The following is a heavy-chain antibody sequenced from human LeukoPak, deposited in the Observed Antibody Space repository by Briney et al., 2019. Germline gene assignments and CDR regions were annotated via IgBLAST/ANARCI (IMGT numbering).Heavy chain of an antibody. D-gene: IGHD6-13*01. CDR2: INPNSGGT. CDR1: VYTFTGYY. CDR3: ASAAAGTGGYFDY. J-gene: IGHJ4*02. Sequence: GASVKVSCKASVYTFTGYYMHWVRQAPGQGLEWMGWINPNSGGTNYAQKFQGRVTMTRDTSISTAYMELSRLRSDDTAVYYCASAAAGTGGYFDYWGQGTLVTVSS. V-gene: IGHV1-2*02.